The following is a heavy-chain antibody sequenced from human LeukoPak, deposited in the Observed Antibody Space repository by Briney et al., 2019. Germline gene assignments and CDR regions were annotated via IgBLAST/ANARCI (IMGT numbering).Heavy chain of an antibody. V-gene: IGHV3-7*01. CDR1: GFIFSNYW. Sequence: GGSLRLSCTASGFIFSNYWMNWVRQAPGKGLEWVANIKDDGSEKFYVDSVKGRFTISRDNAKNSLYLQMDSLRVEDTAVYYCVGPPVDFWGQGTLVTVSS. CDR2: IKDDGSEK. CDR3: VGPPVDF. J-gene: IGHJ4*02. D-gene: IGHD3-16*01.